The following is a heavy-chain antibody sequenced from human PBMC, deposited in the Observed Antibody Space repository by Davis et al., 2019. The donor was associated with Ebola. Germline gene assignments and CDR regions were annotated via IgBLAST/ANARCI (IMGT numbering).Heavy chain of an antibody. V-gene: IGHV4-59*12. CDR2: IYYSGTT. D-gene: IGHD6-6*01. Sequence: SETLSLTCTVSGDSMSDYYYNWIRQPPGRGLEWIGNIYYSGTTNLNPSLKSRVTISGDTSKNQFSLKLSSVTAADTAVYYCARGGRIAARLGYYYYGMDVWGQGTTVTVSS. CDR1: GDSMSDYY. J-gene: IGHJ6*02. CDR3: ARGGRIAARLGYYYYGMDV.